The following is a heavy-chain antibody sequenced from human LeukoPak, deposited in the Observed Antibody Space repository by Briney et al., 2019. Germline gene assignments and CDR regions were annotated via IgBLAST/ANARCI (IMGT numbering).Heavy chain of an antibody. V-gene: IGHV3-53*01. J-gene: IGHJ4*02. CDR1: GFTVSSNY. CDR3: ARPRRAAYFDY. D-gene: IGHD6-25*01. CDR2: IYSGGST. Sequence: PGGSLRLSCAASGFTVSSNYMSWVRQAPGKGLEWVSVIYSGGSTYYADSVKGRFTISRDNSKNTLYLQMNSLRVEDTAVYFCARPRRAAYFDYWGQGTLVTVSS.